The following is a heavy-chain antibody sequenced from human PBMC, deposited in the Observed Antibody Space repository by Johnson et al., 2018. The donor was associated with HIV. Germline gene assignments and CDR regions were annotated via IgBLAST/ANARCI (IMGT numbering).Heavy chain of an antibody. J-gene: IGHJ3*02. CDR2: ISYDGSNK. CDR1: GFTFSSYA. V-gene: IGHV3-30*04. D-gene: IGHD5-24*01. CDR3: ARDEPYNLNAFDI. Sequence: VQLVESGGGVVQPGRSLRLSCAASGFTFSSYAMHWVRQAPGKGLEWVAVISYDGSNKYYADSVKGRFTISRDNSKNTLYLQMNSLRAEDTAVYYCARDEPYNLNAFDIWGQGTMLTVSS.